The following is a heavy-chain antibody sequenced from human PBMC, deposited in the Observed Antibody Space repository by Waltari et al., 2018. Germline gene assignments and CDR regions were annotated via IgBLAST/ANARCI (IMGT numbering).Heavy chain of an antibody. J-gene: IGHJ6*03. V-gene: IGHV3-74*01. Sequence: EVQLVESGGRLVPPGGSLRISCAVSGFNFSNSWMHWVRQAPGKGLVWVSRINKEGSSISYADSGEGRFTISRDNAKKTLYLQMNSLRAEDTGVYYCAREGPQLSDYMDVWGKGTTVNVSS. CDR1: GFNFSNSW. CDR3: AREGPQLSDYMDV. CDR2: INKEGSSI. D-gene: IGHD2-15*01.